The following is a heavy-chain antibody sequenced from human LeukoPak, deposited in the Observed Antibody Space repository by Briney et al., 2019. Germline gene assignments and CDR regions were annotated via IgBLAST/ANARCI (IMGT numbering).Heavy chain of an antibody. CDR2: ISAYNGNT. J-gene: IGHJ6*03. D-gene: IGHD3-16*01. Sequence: GASVKVSCKASGYTFTSYGISWVRQAPGQGLEWMGWISAYNGNTNYAQKLQGRVAMTTDTSTSTAYMELRSLRSDDTAVYYCARDLPEGDYYYHYMDVWGKGTTVTISS. V-gene: IGHV1-18*01. CDR3: ARDLPEGDYYYHYMDV. CDR1: GYTFTSYG.